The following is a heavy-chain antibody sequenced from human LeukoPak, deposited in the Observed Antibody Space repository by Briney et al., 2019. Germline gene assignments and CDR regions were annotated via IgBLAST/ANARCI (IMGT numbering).Heavy chain of an antibody. Sequence: GGSLRLSCAASGFTFSGYWMSWVRQAPGKGLEWVANIKQDASEEYYVDSVKGRFTISRDNAKNSLYLQMNSLRAEDTAVYYCVSGRGRGSVDYWGQGTLVTVSS. CDR1: GFTFSGYW. V-gene: IGHV3-7*01. D-gene: IGHD1-26*01. CDR2: IKQDASEE. J-gene: IGHJ4*02. CDR3: VSGRGRGSVDY.